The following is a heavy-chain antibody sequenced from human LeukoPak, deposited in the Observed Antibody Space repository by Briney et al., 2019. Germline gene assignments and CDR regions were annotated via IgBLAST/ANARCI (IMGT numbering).Heavy chain of an antibody. CDR2: IIPIFGTA. CDR3: ARGIAVAGRPYNWFDP. V-gene: IGHV1-69*13. CDR1: GGTFSRCA. D-gene: IGHD6-19*01. Sequence: GASVKVSCKTSGGTFSRCALSWVRQAPGQGLEWMGVIIPIFGTANYAQKFQGRVTITADESTSTAYMELSSLRSEDTAVYYCARGIAVAGRPYNWFDPWGQGTLVTVSS. J-gene: IGHJ5*02.